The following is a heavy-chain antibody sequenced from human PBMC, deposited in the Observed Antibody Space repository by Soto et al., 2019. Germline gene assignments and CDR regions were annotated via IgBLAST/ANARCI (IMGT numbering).Heavy chain of an antibody. CDR2: LYYSGST. V-gene: IGHV4-39*01. CDR1: GVSISSSSYY. D-gene: IGHD3-3*01. J-gene: IGHJ4*02. CDR3: AGGGITIFGVVIPRPFDY. Sequence: QLQLQESGPGLVKPSETLSLTCTVSGVSISSSSYYWGWIRQPPGKGLEWIGSLYYSGSTYYNPALKSRVTITVDTSTTQFSRKLSSVTAADTAVYYCAGGGITIFGVVIPRPFDYWGQGTLVTVSS.